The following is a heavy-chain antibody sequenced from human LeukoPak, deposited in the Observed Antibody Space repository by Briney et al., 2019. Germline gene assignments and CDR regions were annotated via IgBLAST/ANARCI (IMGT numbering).Heavy chain of an antibody. CDR1: GFTFDDYA. J-gene: IGHJ4*02. CDR2: ISDGGVRT. Sequence: GGSLRLSCAASGFTFDDYAMGWVRQAPGKRLEWVSGISDGGVRTYYADSVKGRFTISRDNSKNTLFLHMDSLRVEDTAVYYCAKDQAPRAARVIYFDYWGQGNLVTVSS. D-gene: IGHD2-15*01. V-gene: IGHV3-23*01. CDR3: AKDQAPRAARVIYFDY.